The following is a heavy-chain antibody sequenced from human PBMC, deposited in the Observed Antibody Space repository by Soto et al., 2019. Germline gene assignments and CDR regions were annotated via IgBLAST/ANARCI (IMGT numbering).Heavy chain of an antibody. V-gene: IGHV1-2*02. J-gene: IGHJ4*02. Sequence: HVQLVQSRTEVKKPGASVRVSCMVSGYPFTTYYIHWVRQAPGQGLEWMGWIDPRSGGTVYEQKFQGRVTMTRDTSISTVYMDLSGLTSDDTALYYCATDDYGIFPYWGQGSLVTVSS. CDR3: ATDDYGIFPY. CDR1: GYPFTTYY. CDR2: IDPRSGGT. D-gene: IGHD3-10*01.